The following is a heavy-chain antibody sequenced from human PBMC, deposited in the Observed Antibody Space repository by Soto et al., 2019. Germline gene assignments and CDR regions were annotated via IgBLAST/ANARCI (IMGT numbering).Heavy chain of an antibody. V-gene: IGHV3-30-3*01. CDR1: GFTFSSYA. D-gene: IGHD6-19*01. CDR3: ARVVSSGWPYYYYYGMDV. Sequence: GGSLRLSCAASGFTFSSYAMHWVRQAPGKGLEWVAVISYDGSNKYYADSVKGRFTISRDNSKNTLYLQMNSLRAEDMAVYYCARVVSSGWPYYYYYGMDVWGQGTTVTVSS. J-gene: IGHJ6*02. CDR2: ISYDGSNK.